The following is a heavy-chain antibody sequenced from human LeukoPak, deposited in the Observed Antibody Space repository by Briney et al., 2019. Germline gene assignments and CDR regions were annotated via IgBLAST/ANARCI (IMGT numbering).Heavy chain of an antibody. Sequence: PGGPLTLSCAASGFTLSSYSMIWLRQATGKALEWVSSISSGSTYIYYADSVKRRFTISRDNAKNSLYLQMNTLGVEDTAVYYCARISSNGRYYYYYPLDVWGQGTTVTVSS. CDR1: GFTLSSYS. D-gene: IGHD6-19*01. J-gene: IGHJ6*02. CDR3: ARISSNGRYYYYYPLDV. CDR2: ISSGSTYI. V-gene: IGHV3-21*01.